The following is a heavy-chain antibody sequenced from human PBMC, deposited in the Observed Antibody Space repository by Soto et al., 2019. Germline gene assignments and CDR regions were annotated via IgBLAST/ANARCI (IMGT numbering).Heavy chain of an antibody. CDR2: ISYDGSNK. CDR3: AKQRDSSGYYPNTYYFDY. V-gene: IGHV3-30*18. Sequence: QVQLVESGGGVVQPGRSLRLSCVASGFTFSSYGMHWVRQAPGKGLEWVAVISYDGSNKYYADSVKGRFTISRDNSKNTLYLQMNSLRAEDTAVYYCAKQRDSSGYYPNTYYFDYWGQGTLVTVSS. CDR1: GFTFSSYG. J-gene: IGHJ4*02. D-gene: IGHD3-22*01.